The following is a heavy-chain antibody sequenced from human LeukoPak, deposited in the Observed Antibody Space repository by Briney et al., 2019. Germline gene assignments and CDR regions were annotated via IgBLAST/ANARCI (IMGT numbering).Heavy chain of an antibody. Sequence: GGSLRLSCAASGFTFSSYGMHWVRQAPGKGLEWVAFIRYDGSNKYYADSVKGRFTISRDNSKNTLYLQMNSLRAEDTAVYYCAKGLLWFPGNAFDIWGQGTMVTVSS. V-gene: IGHV3-30*02. CDR2: IRYDGSNK. CDR1: GFTFSSYG. CDR3: AKGLLWFPGNAFDI. D-gene: IGHD3-10*01. J-gene: IGHJ3*02.